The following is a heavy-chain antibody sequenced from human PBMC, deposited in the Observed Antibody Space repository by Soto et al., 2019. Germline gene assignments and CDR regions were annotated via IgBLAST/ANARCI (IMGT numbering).Heavy chain of an antibody. CDR2: IYYSGST. J-gene: IGHJ6*02. V-gene: IGHV4-39*01. Sequence: PSETLSLTCTVSGGSISSSSYYWGWIRQPPGKGLEWIGSIYYSGSTYYNPSLKSRVTISVDTSKNQFSLKLSSVTAADTAVYYCARLLERKAVGGRVDQYYGMDVWGQGTTVTVSS. CDR1: GGSISSSSYY. CDR3: ARLLERKAVGGRVDQYYGMDV. D-gene: IGHD6-19*01.